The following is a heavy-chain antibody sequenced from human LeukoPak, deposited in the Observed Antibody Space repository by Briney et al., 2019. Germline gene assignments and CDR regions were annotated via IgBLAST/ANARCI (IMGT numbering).Heavy chain of an antibody. J-gene: IGHJ4*02. Sequence: SVKVSCKASGGTFSSYAISWVRQAPGQGLEWMGGIIPIFGTANYAQKFQGRVTITADESTSTAYMELSSLRSEDTAVYYCASIDDYGGNGVPYWGQGTLVTVSS. V-gene: IGHV1-69*13. CDR2: IIPIFGTA. D-gene: IGHD4-23*01. CDR1: GGTFSSYA. CDR3: ASIDDYGGNGVPY.